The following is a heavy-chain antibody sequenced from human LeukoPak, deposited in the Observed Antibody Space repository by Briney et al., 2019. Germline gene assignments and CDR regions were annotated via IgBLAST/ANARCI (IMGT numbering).Heavy chain of an antibody. D-gene: IGHD6-19*01. CDR3: ARGTLYSGWSYYFDY. J-gene: IGHJ4*02. Sequence: SETLSLTCTVSGGSISSSSYYWGWIRQPPGKGLEWIGSIYYSGSTYYNPSLKSRVTISVDTSKNQFSLKLSSVTAADTAMYYCARGTLYSGWSYYFDYWGQGSQVTVSS. CDR2: IYYSGST. CDR1: GGSISSSSYY. V-gene: IGHV4-39*07.